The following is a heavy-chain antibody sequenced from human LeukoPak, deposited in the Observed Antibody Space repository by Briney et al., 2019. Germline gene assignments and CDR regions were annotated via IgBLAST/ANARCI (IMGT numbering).Heavy chain of an antibody. Sequence: GGSLRLSCAASGFTFGIYAMNWVRQAPGKGLEWVSGISNSGGSTYYADSVKGRFTISRDNSKNTLYLQMNSLRAEDTAVYYCAKETSSSFDYWGQGTLVTVSS. CDR3: AKETSSSFDY. CDR1: GFTFGIYA. CDR2: ISNSGGST. V-gene: IGHV3-23*01. D-gene: IGHD6-6*01. J-gene: IGHJ4*02.